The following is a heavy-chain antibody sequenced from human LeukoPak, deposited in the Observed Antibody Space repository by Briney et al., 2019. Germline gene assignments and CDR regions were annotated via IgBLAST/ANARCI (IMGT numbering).Heavy chain of an antibody. D-gene: IGHD6-6*01. CDR1: GGSFSGYY. V-gene: IGHV4-34*01. CDR2: INHSGST. J-gene: IGHJ4*02. CDR3: ARVDEGSSPTFDC. Sequence: SETLSLTCAVYGGSFSGYYWSWIRQPPGKGLEWIGEINHSGSTNYNPSLKSRVTISVDTSKNQFSLKLSSVTAADTAVYYCARVDEGSSPTFDCWGQGTLVTVSS.